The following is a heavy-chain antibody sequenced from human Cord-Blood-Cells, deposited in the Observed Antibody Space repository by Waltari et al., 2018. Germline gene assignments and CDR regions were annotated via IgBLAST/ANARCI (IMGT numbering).Heavy chain of an antibody. CDR1: GGSISSGDYF. D-gene: IGHD3-3*01. V-gene: IGHV4-30-4*08. CDR2: IYYSGST. J-gene: IGHJ3*02. CDR3: ARTLPITIFGVVIRHDAFDI. Sequence: QVQLQESGPGLVKPSQTLSLTCTVSGGSISSGDYFWRWIRQPPGKALEWIGYIYYSGSTYYNPSIKSRVTISVDTSKNQFSLKLSSVTAADTAVYYCARTLPITIFGVVIRHDAFDIWGQGTMVTVSS.